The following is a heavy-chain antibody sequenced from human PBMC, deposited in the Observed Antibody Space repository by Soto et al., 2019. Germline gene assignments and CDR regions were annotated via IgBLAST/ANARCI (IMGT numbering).Heavy chain of an antibody. CDR3: SRDPDLATMVH. CDR1: GFTFGDYG. V-gene: IGHV3-33*01. D-gene: IGHD3-10*01. J-gene: IGHJ4*02. CDR2: IWAAGGNK. Sequence: QVQLVESGGGVVQPGRSLRLSCRGSGFTFGDYGMHWVRQAPGKGLEWLAIIWAAGGNKVYRDSVQGRFTVSRDNFRKTLFLPMNDLSAEDTAMYYCSRDPDLATMVHWGQAKGVIVSS.